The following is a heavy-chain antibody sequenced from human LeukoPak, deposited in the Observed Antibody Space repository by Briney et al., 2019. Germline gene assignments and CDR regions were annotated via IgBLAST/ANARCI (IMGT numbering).Heavy chain of an antibody. CDR1: GFTFSSYA. CDR3: AKEWIHRHPAGENWFDP. J-gene: IGHJ5*02. V-gene: IGHV3-30*04. D-gene: IGHD5-18*01. CDR2: ISYDGSNK. Sequence: GRSLRLSCAASGFTFSSYAMHWVRQAPGKGLEWVAVISYDGSNKYYADSVKGRFTISRDNSKNTLYLQMNSLRAEDTAVYYCAKEWIHRHPAGENWFDPWGQGTLVTVSS.